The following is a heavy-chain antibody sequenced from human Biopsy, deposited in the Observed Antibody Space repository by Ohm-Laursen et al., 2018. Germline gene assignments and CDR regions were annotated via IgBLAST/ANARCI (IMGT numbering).Heavy chain of an antibody. CDR3: ATDDYSGDSAY. V-gene: IGHV3-48*01. D-gene: IGHD4-23*01. J-gene: IGHJ4*02. CDR2: ISISSESI. CDR1: GFTFSNFN. Sequence: LSLTCAASGFTFSNFNMNWFRQAPGEGLEWVSYISISSESIYHADSVRGRFTVSRDNAQNSMYLQMNSLRADDTAVYYCATDDYSGDSAYWGQGTLVTVSS.